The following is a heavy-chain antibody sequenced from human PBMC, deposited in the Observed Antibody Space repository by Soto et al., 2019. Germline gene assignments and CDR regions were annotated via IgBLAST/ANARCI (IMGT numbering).Heavy chain of an antibody. CDR3: ARGVPATPYYFDY. CDR2: IIPIFGTA. V-gene: IGHV1-69*13. CDR1: GGTFSSYA. Sequence: SVKVSCKASGGTFSSYAISWVRQAPGQGLEWMGGIIPIFGTANYAQKFQGRVTITADESTSTAYMELSSLRSEDTAVYYCARGVPATPYYFDYWGQGTLVTVSS. D-gene: IGHD2-2*01. J-gene: IGHJ4*02.